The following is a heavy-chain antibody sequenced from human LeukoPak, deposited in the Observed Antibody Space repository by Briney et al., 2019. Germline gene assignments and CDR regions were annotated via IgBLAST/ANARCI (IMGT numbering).Heavy chain of an antibody. J-gene: IGHJ6*03. D-gene: IGHD1-26*01. CDR1: GYTFTHYV. CDR3: ATGGIVGATRAIHYYYMDV. CDR2: FDPEDGET. Sequence: ASVKVSCKTSGYTFTHYVINWVRQAPGQGLEWMGGFDPEDGETIYAQKFQGRVTMTEDTSTDTAYMELSSLRSEDTAVYYCATGGIVGATRAIHYYYMDVWGKGTTVTVSS. V-gene: IGHV1-24*01.